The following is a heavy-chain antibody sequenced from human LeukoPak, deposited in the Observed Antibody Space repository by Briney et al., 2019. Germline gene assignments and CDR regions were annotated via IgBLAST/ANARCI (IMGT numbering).Heavy chain of an antibody. J-gene: IGHJ4*02. CDR1: GYSISSGYY. D-gene: IGHD6-13*01. V-gene: IGHV4-61*01. CDR3: ARAGIAAAGSLYYFDS. CDR2: LYYIGST. Sequence: SETLSLTCTVSGYSISSGYYWSWIRQPPGKGLEWIGYLYYIGSTNYNPSLKSRATISEDTSKNQFSLRLNSVTAADTAIYYCARAGIAAAGSLYYFDSWGQGTLVTVSS.